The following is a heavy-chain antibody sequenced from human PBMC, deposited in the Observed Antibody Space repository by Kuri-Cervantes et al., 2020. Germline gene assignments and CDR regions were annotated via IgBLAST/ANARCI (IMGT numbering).Heavy chain of an antibody. CDR1: GGSISSSNYY. D-gene: IGHD3-9*01. CDR3: APFNTYYDILTGYWENWFDP. CDR2: IYYSGST. Sequence: SETLSLTCTVSGGSISSSNYYWGWIRQPPGKGLEWIGSIYYSGSTYPKSSLKSRVTISVDTSKNQFSLKLSSVTAADTAVYYCAPFNTYYDILTGYWENWFDPWGQGTLVTVSS. V-gene: IGHV4-39*07. J-gene: IGHJ5*02.